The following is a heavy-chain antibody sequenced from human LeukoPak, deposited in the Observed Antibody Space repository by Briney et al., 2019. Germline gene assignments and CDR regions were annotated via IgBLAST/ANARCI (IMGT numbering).Heavy chain of an antibody. D-gene: IGHD3-22*01. J-gene: IGHJ4*02. CDR3: AKRGVVIRVILVGFHKEAYYFDS. CDR2: ISDSGGRT. V-gene: IGHV3-23*01. Sequence: GGSLRLSCAVSGTTLSNYGMSWVRQAPGKGLEWVAGISDSGGRTNYADSVKGRFTISRDNPKNTLYLQMNSLRAEDTAVYFCAKRGVVIRVILVGFHKEAYYFDSWGQGALVTVSS. CDR1: GTTLSNYG.